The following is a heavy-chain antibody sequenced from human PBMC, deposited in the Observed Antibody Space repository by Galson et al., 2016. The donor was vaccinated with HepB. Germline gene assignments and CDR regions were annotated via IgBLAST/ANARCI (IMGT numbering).Heavy chain of an antibody. Sequence: ETLSLTCIVSGGSVSSGSYQWSWIRQPPGKGLEWIGYVYYTGSTNYNPSLKRRVTISIDTSKNPFSLRLTSVTAADTAVYYCSRGGHYAFWSGPPKDYWGQGTLVTVSS. CDR2: VYYTGST. V-gene: IGHV4-61*01. J-gene: IGHJ4*02. CDR1: GGSVSSGSYQ. CDR3: SRGGHYAFWSGPPKDY. D-gene: IGHD3-3*01.